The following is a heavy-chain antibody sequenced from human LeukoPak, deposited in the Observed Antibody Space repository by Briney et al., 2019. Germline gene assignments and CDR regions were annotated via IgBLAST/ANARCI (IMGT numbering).Heavy chain of an antibody. D-gene: IGHD2-21*02. J-gene: IGHJ3*02. V-gene: IGHV1-18*01. Sequence: VASVKVSCKASGYTFTNYGLSWVRQAPGQGLEWMGWISAYKGNTYYAQKLQGRVTMTTDTSTSTAYMELRSLRSDDTAVYYCARDLAYCGGDCYSDAFDIWGQGTMVTVPS. CDR1: GYTFTNYG. CDR2: ISAYKGNT. CDR3: ARDLAYCGGDCYSDAFDI.